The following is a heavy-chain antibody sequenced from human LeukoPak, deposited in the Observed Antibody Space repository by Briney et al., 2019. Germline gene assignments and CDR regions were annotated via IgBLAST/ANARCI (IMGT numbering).Heavy chain of an antibody. CDR1: GGPFDSHY. CDR2: IYHSGSA. CDR3: ARGVAVGGTTHFDP. V-gene: IGHV4-59*08. Sequence: SETLSLTCTVSGGPFDSHYWTWIRQPPGKGLEWIAFIYHSGSAVYSPSLRSRVTMSVDRSKRQFSLNLSSVTAADTFVYYCARGVAVGGTTHFDPWGQGTLVTVSS. D-gene: IGHD6-13*01. J-gene: IGHJ5*02.